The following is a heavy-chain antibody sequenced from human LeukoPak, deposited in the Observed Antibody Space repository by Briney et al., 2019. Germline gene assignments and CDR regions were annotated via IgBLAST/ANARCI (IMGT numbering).Heavy chain of an antibody. CDR3: ARVPQYYYDSSGFVDY. J-gene: IGHJ4*02. CDR2: INHSGST. CDR1: GGSFSGYY. V-gene: IGHV4-34*01. D-gene: IGHD3-22*01. Sequence: SETLSLTCAVYGGSFSGYYWSWIRQPPGKGLEWIGEINHSGSTNYNPSLKSRVTISVDTSKNQFSLKLSSVTAADTAVYYCARVPQYYYDSSGFVDYWGQGTLVTVSS.